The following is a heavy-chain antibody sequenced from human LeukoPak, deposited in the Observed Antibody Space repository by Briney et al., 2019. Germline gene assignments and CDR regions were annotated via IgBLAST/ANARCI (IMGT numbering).Heavy chain of an antibody. CDR1: GFTFSPYW. CDR3: ARAPSEIGGYYPEYFRH. Sequence: GRSLRLSCAASGFTFSPYWMHWVRQAPGKGLVWVSRIKSDGSTNYADSVKGRFTISRDNAKNTVSLQMNSLRAEDTGVYFCARAPSEIGGYYPEYFRHWGQGTLVTVSS. D-gene: IGHD3-22*01. CDR2: IKSDGST. J-gene: IGHJ1*01. V-gene: IGHV3-74*01.